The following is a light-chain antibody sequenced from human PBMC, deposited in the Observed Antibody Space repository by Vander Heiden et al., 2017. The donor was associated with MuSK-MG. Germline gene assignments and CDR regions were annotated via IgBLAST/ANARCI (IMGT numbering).Light chain of an antibody. CDR1: SSNIGAGYD. V-gene: IGLV1-40*01. CDR3: QSYDSSLSDWV. J-gene: IGLJ2*01. CDR2: VST. Sequence: SVLARLPTVSGAPGLRVTISCTGSSSNIGAGYDVHWYQQLPGTPPKLLSYVSTNRPSGVPDRFSGSKSGTSASLAITGLQAEDEADEYCQSYDSSLSDWVFGGGTKLTVL.